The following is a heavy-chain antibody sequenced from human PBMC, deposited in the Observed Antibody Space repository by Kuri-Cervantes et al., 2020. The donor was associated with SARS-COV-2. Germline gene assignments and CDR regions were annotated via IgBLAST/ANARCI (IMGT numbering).Heavy chain of an antibody. Sequence: GGSLRLSCAASGFTFSSYAMHWVRQAPGKGLEWVAVISYDGSNKYYADSVKGRFTISRDNSKNTLYLQINSLRAEDTAVYYCARPYSGSYNNWYDPWGQGIL. CDR3: ARPYSGSYNNWYDP. CDR1: GFTFSSYA. CDR2: ISYDGSNK. J-gene: IGHJ5*02. V-gene: IGHV3-30*04. D-gene: IGHD1-26*01.